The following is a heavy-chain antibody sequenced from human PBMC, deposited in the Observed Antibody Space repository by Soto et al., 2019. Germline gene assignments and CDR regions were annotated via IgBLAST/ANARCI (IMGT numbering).Heavy chain of an antibody. V-gene: IGHV3-23*01. J-gene: IGHJ4*02. D-gene: IGHD6-13*01. CDR1: GFLFDSYA. CDR2: ISGGGGDT. CDR3: TRSLFMASPGIEPFDS. Sequence: EVQLLESGGGLERHGGSLRLSCAASGFLFDSYAMTWVRQAPGKGLDWVSAISGGGGDTYYADSVKGRFTVSRDNSKNTLYVEMKGLRAEDTAIYYCTRSLFMASPGIEPFDSSGQGTLVIVSS.